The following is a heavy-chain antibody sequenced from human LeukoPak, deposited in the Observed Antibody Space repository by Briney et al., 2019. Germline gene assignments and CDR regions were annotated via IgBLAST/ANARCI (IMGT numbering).Heavy chain of an antibody. V-gene: IGHV1-46*01. J-gene: IGHJ3*02. CDR1: GYTFTGYY. D-gene: IGHD3-22*01. CDR2: INPRGGST. CDR3: ARVKSYYYDTSDKDAFDI. Sequence: ASVKVSCKASGYTFTGYYMHWVRQAPGQGLEWMGIINPRGGSTSYTQKFQGRVTMTRGTSTSTVYMELSSLRSEDTAVYYCARVKSYYYDTSDKDAFDIWGQGTMVTVSS.